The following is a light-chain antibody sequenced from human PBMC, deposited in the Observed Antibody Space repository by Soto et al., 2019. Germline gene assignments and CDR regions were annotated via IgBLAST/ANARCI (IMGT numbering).Light chain of an antibody. J-gene: IGLJ2*01. CDR3: QTWGTGIHVV. CDR2: LDSDGSH. V-gene: IGLV4-69*01. Sequence: QSVLTQLPSASASLGASVKLTCTLSSGHSSYAIAWHQQQPEKGPRYLMKLDSDGSHTKGDAIPDRFSGSSSGAERYLTISSLQSEDEDDYYCQTWGTGIHVVFGGGTKLTVL. CDR1: SGHSSYA.